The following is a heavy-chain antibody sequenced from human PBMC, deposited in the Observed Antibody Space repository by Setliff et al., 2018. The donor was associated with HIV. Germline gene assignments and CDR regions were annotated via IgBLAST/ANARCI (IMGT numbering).Heavy chain of an antibody. J-gene: IGHJ6*03. Sequence: PSETLSLTCSVSIDSISSGSYYWSWVRLPAGKGLEWIGQIHTSGSTNYNPSLKSRVTTSADTSENQFSLKLRSVTAADTAVYYCALGMVRGARYYYYYYMDVWGKGTTVTVSS. D-gene: IGHD3-10*01. CDR1: IDSISSGSYY. V-gene: IGHV4-61*09. CDR2: IHTSGST. CDR3: ALGMVRGARYYYYYYMDV.